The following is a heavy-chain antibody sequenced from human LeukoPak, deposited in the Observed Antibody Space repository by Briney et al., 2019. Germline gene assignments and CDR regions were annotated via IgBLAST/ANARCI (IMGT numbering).Heavy chain of an antibody. CDR2: IRYDGGKK. V-gene: IGHV3-30*02. J-gene: IGHJ4*02. CDR3: AKEGNFDWLHFDY. Sequence: GGSLRLSCAASGFTFSSYGMHWVRQAPGKGLEWVAFIRYDGGKKYYADSVKGRFTISRDNSKNTLYLQMNSLRAEDTAVYYCAKEGNFDWLHFDYWGQGTLVTVSS. D-gene: IGHD3-9*01. CDR1: GFTFSSYG.